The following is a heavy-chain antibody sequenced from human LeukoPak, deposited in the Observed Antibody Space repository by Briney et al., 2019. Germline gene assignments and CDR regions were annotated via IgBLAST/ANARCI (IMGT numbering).Heavy chain of an antibody. Sequence: SETLSLTCAVYGGSFSGYYWSWIRQPPGKGLEWIGEINHSGSTNYNPSLKSRVTISVDTSKNQFSLKLSSVTAADTAVYYCARRDGRYDILTGPSNWFDPWDQGTLVTVSS. J-gene: IGHJ5*02. D-gene: IGHD3-9*01. CDR1: GGSFSGYY. CDR2: INHSGST. CDR3: ARRDGRYDILTGPSNWFDP. V-gene: IGHV4-34*01.